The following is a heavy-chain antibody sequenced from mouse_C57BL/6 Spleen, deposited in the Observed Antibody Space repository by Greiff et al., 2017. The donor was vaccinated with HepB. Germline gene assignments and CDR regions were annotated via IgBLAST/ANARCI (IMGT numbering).Heavy chain of an antibody. CDR3: ARFTGGYAMDY. V-gene: IGHV1-69*01. CDR2: IDPSDSYT. D-gene: IGHD4-1*01. Sequence: QVQLQQPGAELVMPGASVKLSCKASGYTFTSYWMHWVKQRPGQGLEWIGEIDPSDSYTNYNQKFKGKSTLTVDKSSSTAYMQRSSLTAEDSAVYYCARFTGGYAMDYWGQGTSVTVSS. CDR1: GYTFTSYW. J-gene: IGHJ4*01.